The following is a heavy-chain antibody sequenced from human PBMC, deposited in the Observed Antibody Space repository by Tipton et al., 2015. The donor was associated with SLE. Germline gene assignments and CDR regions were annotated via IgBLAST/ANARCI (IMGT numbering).Heavy chain of an antibody. V-gene: IGHV1-2*02. D-gene: IGHD6-13*01. CDR2: INPNSGGT. CDR3: ARTQQLVPDWYFDL. J-gene: IGHJ2*01. CDR1: GYTFTGYY. Sequence: QLVQSGPEVKKPGASVKVSCKASGYTFTGYYMHWVRQAPGQGLEWMGWINPNSGGTNYVQKFQGRVTMTRDTSISTAYMELSRLRSDDTAVYYCARTQQLVPDWYFDLWGRGTLVTVSS.